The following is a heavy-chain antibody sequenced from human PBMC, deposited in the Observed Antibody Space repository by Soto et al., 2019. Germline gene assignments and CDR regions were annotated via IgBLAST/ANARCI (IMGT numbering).Heavy chain of an antibody. Sequence: GSLRLSCAASGFTFSSYSMNWVRQAPGKGLEWVSYISSSSSTIYYADSVKGRFTISRDNAKNSLYLQMNSLRAEDTAVYYCAREPQAGYFDYWGQGTLVTVSS. V-gene: IGHV3-48*01. CDR1: GFTFSSYS. J-gene: IGHJ4*02. CDR2: ISSSSSTI. CDR3: AREPQAGYFDY.